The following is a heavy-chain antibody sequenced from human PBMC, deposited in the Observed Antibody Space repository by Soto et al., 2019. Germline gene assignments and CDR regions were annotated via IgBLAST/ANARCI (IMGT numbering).Heavy chain of an antibody. Sequence: GGSLRLSCAASGFTFSSCWMHWVRQAPGKGLVWVSRINSDGSSTSYADSVKGRFTISRDNAKNTLYLQMNSLRAEDTAVYYCARDQIIVEPRGHGSAYYYSGMDVWGQGTTVTVSS. J-gene: IGHJ6*02. CDR2: INSDGSST. CDR1: GFTFSSCW. CDR3: ARDQIIVEPRGHGSAYYYSGMDV. D-gene: IGHD2-21*01. V-gene: IGHV3-74*01.